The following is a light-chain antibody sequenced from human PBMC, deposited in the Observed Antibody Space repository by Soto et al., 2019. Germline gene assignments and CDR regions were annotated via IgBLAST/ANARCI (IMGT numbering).Light chain of an antibody. CDR3: CSDAGSGIYI. Sequence: SVLTQPASVSGSPGQSITISCTGTSSDVGRYNFVSWYQQHPGKAPKLMIYEVIKRPSGVSNRFYGSKSGNTASLTISGLQAEDEADYYCCSDAGSGIYIFGTGTKVTVL. V-gene: IGLV2-23*02. CDR1: SSDVGRYNF. J-gene: IGLJ1*01. CDR2: EVI.